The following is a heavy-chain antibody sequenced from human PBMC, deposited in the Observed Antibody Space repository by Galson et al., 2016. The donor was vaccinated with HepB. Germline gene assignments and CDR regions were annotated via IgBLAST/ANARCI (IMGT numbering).Heavy chain of an antibody. D-gene: IGHD3-10*01. CDR2: IYWDDDK. V-gene: IGHV2-5*02. CDR3: AHSTPGIGDLGWFDY. Sequence: PALVKPTQTLTLTCTFSGFSLSTSGVGVGWIRQPPGKALEWLAVIYWDDDKRYSPSLKSRLTITKDTSKNQVVLTMTNMDPVDTATYFCAHSTPGIGDLGWFDYWGQGTLVTVSS. CDR1: GFSLSTSGVG. J-gene: IGHJ4*02.